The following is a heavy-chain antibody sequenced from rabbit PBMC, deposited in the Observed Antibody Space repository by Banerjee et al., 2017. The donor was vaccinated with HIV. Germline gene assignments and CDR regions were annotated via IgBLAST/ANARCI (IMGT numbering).Heavy chain of an antibody. J-gene: IGHJ4*01. CDR1: GFDFSSYGY. Sequence: QQQLEESGGGLVKPGGTLTLTCKASGFDFSSYGYMCWVRQAPGKGLESIACIYTTSGRTWYASWVNGRFTISRSTSLNTVDLKMTSLTAADTATYLCARDLAGVIGWNFNLWGQGTLVTVS. D-gene: IGHD4-1*01. V-gene: IGHV1S43*01. CDR3: ARDLAGVIGWNFNL. CDR2: IYTTSGRT.